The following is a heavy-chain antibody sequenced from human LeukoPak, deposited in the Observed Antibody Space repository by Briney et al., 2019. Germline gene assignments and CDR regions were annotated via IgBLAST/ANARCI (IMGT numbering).Heavy chain of an antibody. CDR2: IYSGGST. D-gene: IGHD5-24*01. CDR3: ARRDGYNFYFDY. CDR1: GFTVSSNY. V-gene: IGHV3-66*01. Sequence: TGGSLRLSCAASGFTVSSNYMSWVRQAPGKGLEWVSVIYSGGSTYYADSVKGRFTISRDNSKNTLYLQMNSLRAEDAAVYYCARRDGYNFYFDYWGQGTLVTVSS. J-gene: IGHJ4*02.